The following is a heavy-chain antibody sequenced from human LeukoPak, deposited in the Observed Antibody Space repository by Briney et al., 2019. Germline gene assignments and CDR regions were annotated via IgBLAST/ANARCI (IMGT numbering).Heavy chain of an antibody. D-gene: IGHD3-16*02. J-gene: IGHJ3*01. CDR1: GYTFSSSG. V-gene: IGHV1-18*04. Sequence: GASVKLSCRTSGYTFSSSGITWVRQAPGQGLEWMGWISNYNGDIKYAKNLQGRVTLTADTATTTAYMELRSLRSDDTAMYYCAKLKYGVNVFDVWGQGTMVIVSS. CDR3: AKLKYGVNVFDV. CDR2: ISNYNGDI.